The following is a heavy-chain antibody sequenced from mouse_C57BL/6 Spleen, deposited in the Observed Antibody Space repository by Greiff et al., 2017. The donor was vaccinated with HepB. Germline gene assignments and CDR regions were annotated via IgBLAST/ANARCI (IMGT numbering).Heavy chain of an antibody. V-gene: IGHV2-9-1*01. CDR1: GFSLTSYA. CDR3: DRNLLYDYTYAMDY. Sequence: VQLVESGPGLVAPSPSLSISCTVSGFSLTSYAISWVRQPPGKGLEWLGVIWTGGGTNYNSALKSRLSTSKDNSKSQVFLKMNSLQTDDTARYYCDRNLLYDYTYAMDYWGQGTSVTVSS. CDR2: IWTGGGT. D-gene: IGHD2-4*01. J-gene: IGHJ4*01.